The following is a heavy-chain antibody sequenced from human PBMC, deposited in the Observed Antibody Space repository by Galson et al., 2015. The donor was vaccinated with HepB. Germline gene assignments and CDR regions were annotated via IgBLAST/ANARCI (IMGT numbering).Heavy chain of an antibody. CDR2: VIAISGTT. Sequence: SVKVSCKAPGGTLSSYTISWVRQAPGQGLEWMGGVIAISGTTNYAQKFQGRVTITADESTSTAYMELSSLRSEDTAVYYCARPHYDFWSGYPPFDCWGQGTLVTVSS. D-gene: IGHD3-3*01. V-gene: IGHV1-69*13. J-gene: IGHJ4*02. CDR3: ARPHYDFWSGYPPFDC. CDR1: GGTLSSYT.